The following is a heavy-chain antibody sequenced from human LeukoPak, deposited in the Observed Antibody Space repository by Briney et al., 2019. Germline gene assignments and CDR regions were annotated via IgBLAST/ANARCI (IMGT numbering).Heavy chain of an antibody. J-gene: IGHJ2*01. Sequence: SETLSLTCTVSGGSISSYYWSWIRQPPGKGLEWIGYIYYSGSTYYNPSLKSRVTISVDTSKNQFSLKLSSVTAADTAVYYCARLRGSGSTYPLDWYFDLWGRGTLVTVSS. CDR2: IYYSGST. CDR3: ARLRGSGSTYPLDWYFDL. CDR1: GGSISSYY. V-gene: IGHV4-59*08. D-gene: IGHD3-10*01.